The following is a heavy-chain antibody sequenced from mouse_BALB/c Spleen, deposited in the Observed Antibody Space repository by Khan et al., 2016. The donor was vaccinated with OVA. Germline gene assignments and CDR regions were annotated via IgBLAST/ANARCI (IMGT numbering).Heavy chain of an antibody. V-gene: IGHV5-6*01. J-gene: IGHJ3*01. Sequence: EVELVESGGDLVKPGGSLKLSCAAFEFTLSTYSLPWVPQLPNKSLEWVASIISGVDYTNFQASLKGRVTSSRDKAKNIRYLKMSDLKSEDTAMYYCADHLTGSFAYWGQGTLVTVSA. CDR1: EFTLSTYS. CDR3: ADHLTGSFAY. CDR2: IISGVDYT. D-gene: IGHD4-1*01.